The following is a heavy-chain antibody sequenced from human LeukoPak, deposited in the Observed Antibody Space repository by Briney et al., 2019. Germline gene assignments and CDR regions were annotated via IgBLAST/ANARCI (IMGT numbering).Heavy chain of an antibody. D-gene: IGHD5-18*01. J-gene: IGHJ5*02. V-gene: IGHV4-31*03. CDR3: ARDVGPATIDP. Sequence: SETLSLTCTVSGGSISSGGYYWSWIRQHPGKGLEWIGYIYYSGSTYYNPSPKSRVTISVDTSKNQFSLKLSSVTAADTAVYYCARDVGPATIDPWGQGTLVTVSS. CDR1: GGSISSGGYY. CDR2: IYYSGST.